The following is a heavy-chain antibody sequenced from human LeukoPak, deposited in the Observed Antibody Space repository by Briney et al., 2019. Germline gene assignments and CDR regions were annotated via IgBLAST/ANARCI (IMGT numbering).Heavy chain of an antibody. V-gene: IGHV4-4*02. J-gene: IGHJ4*02. D-gene: IGHD5-18*01. Sequence: PSGTLSLTCAVSGGSISSSNWWSWVRQPPGKGLEWIGEIYHSGSTNYNPSLKSRVTISVDTSKNQFSLKLSSVTAADTAVYYCARVSEWGGYSYGYDYFDYWGQGALVTVPS. CDR3: ARVSEWGGYSYGYDYFDY. CDR1: GGSISSSNW. CDR2: IYHSGST.